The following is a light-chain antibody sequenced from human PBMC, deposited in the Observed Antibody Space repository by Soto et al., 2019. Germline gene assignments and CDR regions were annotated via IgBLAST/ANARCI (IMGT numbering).Light chain of an antibody. CDR2: AAS. Sequence: DIQMTQSPSSLSASVGDRVTITCRASQGISNYLAWYQQKPGKVPKLLIYAASTLQAGGPSRFGGSGSGTDFTSTMSRLQPADVATYYCQKYNCAPQTFGQGTKVEIK. CDR1: QGISNY. J-gene: IGKJ1*01. V-gene: IGKV1-27*01. CDR3: QKYNCAPQT.